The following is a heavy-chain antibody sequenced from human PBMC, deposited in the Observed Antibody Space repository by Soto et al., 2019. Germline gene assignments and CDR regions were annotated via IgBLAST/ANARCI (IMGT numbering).Heavy chain of an antibody. J-gene: IGHJ4*02. D-gene: IGHD3-9*01. CDR1: GFSLSTSGVG. CDR3: AHSPAYDISTGYYPFHY. CDR2: IYWDDGK. V-gene: IGHV2-5*02. Sequence: SGPTLVNPTQTLTLTCTFSGFSLSTSGVGVAWIRQPPGKALEWLALIYWDDGKRYSPSLKTRLNITKDTSKNQVVLTLTNVDPVDTATYYCAHSPAYDISTGYYPFHYCGQGSLVTVSS.